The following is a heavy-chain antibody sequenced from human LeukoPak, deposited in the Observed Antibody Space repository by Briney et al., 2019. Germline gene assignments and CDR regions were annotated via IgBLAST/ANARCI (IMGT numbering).Heavy chain of an antibody. J-gene: IGHJ6*02. Sequence: SETLSLTCVVSGGSISPYYWSWIRQSPGKGLEWIGYIDPSGSASHNPSLKSRVTIFVDTSKNLFSLILTSVSASDTAIYYCARDHWLFSSKTWYYYDMDVWGQGTTVTVSS. CDR1: GGSISPYY. CDR2: IDPSGSA. D-gene: IGHD3-9*01. V-gene: IGHV4-59*01. CDR3: ARDHWLFSSKTWYYYDMDV.